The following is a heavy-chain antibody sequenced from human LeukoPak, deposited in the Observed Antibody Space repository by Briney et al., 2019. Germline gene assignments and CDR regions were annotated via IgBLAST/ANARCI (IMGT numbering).Heavy chain of an antibody. CDR3: ARGTGGSYCLDY. D-gene: IGHD1-26*01. Sequence: GGSLRLSCAASGFTFSSNYMSWVRQAPGKGLEWVSVIYSGGSTYYSDSVKGRFTISRHNSKNTLYLQMNSLRAEDTAVYYCARGTGGSYCLDYWGQGTLVTVSS. CDR1: GFTFSSNY. CDR2: IYSGGST. J-gene: IGHJ4*02. V-gene: IGHV3-53*04.